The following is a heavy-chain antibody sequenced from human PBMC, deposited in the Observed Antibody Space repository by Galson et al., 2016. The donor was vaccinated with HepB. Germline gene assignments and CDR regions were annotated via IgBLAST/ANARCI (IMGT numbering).Heavy chain of an antibody. J-gene: IGHJ3*01. V-gene: IGHV3-20*04. Sequence: SLRLSCAASGFTFDDYGVSWVRQAPGKGLEWVSSLNWNGGSTDYADSVKGRFTISRDNTKNSLYLEMSSLRTEDTALYCCARDLNVEVRLVGRTEVFDVWGQGTMVTVSS. CDR3: ARDLNVEVRLVGRTEVFDV. CDR1: GFTFDDYG. CDR2: LNWNGGST. D-gene: IGHD1-26*01.